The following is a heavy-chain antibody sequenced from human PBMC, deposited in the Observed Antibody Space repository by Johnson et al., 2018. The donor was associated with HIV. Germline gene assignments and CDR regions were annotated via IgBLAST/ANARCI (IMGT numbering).Heavy chain of an antibody. V-gene: IGHV3-30*18. Sequence: QMMLVESGGGVVQPGRSLRLSCAASGFTFSSYAMHWVRQAPGKGLEWVAVISYDGSNKYSADSVKGRFTISRDNSKNTLYLQMNSLRAEDTAVYYCAKTAAADAFDIWGQGTMVTVSS. CDR2: ISYDGSNK. J-gene: IGHJ3*02. CDR1: GFTFSSYA. CDR3: AKTAAADAFDI. D-gene: IGHD2-2*01.